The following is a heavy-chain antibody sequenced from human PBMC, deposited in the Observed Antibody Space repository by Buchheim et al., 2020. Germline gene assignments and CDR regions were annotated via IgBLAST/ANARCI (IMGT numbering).Heavy chain of an antibody. J-gene: IGHJ4*02. Sequence: QVQLQESGPGLVKPSEILSLTCTVSGCPISNYYWNWTRQPPGRGLEWIGFIYDGGSASYNPSLKSRVNIALDTSRNEFCLKVTTMNAADTAVYYCARSERIYTYGLFEYWGQGTL. CDR3: ARSERIYTYGLFEY. D-gene: IGHD5-18*01. CDR2: IYDGGSA. V-gene: IGHV4-59*08. CDR1: GCPISNYY.